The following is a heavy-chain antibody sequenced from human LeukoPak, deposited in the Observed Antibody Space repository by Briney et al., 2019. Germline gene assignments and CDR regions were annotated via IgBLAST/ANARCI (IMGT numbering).Heavy chain of an antibody. CDR2: IYPGDSDT. CDR3: AKGAGGSGSYYPYY. J-gene: IGHJ4*02. V-gene: IGHV5-51*01. Sequence: GESLKISCKGSEYSFTSYWIAWVRQMPGKGLEWMGIIYPGDSDTRYSPSVQGQVTFSADKSISTAYLQWSSLKASDTAMYYCAKGAGGSGSYYPYYWGQGTLVIVSS. CDR1: EYSFTSYW. D-gene: IGHD3-10*01.